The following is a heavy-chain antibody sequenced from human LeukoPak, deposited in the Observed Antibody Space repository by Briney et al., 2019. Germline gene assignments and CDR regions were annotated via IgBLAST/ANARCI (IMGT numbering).Heavy chain of an antibody. V-gene: IGHV1-8*01. J-gene: IGHJ6*03. CDR3: ARGPQQLVSVYYYYYYMDV. CDR2: MNPNSGNT. CDR1: GYTFTSYD. D-gene: IGHD6-6*01. Sequence: GASVKVSCKASGYTFTSYDINWVRQATGQGLEWMGWMNPNSGNTGYAQKFQGRVTMTRNTSISTAYMELSSLRSEDTAVYYCARGPQQLVSVYYYYYYMDVWGKGTTVTVSS.